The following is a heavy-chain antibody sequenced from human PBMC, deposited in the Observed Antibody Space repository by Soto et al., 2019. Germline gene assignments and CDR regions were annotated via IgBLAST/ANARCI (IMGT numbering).Heavy chain of an antibody. D-gene: IGHD6-6*01. CDR2: MNPNSGNT. CDR3: ARGSIAARPAYGY. CDR1: GYTFTSYD. V-gene: IGHV1-8*01. J-gene: IGHJ4*02. Sequence: ASVKVSCKASGYTFTSYDINWVRQATGQGLEWMGWMNPNSGNTGYAQKFQGRVTMTRNTSISTAYMELSGLRSEDTAVYYCARGSIAARPAYGYWGQGTLVTVSS.